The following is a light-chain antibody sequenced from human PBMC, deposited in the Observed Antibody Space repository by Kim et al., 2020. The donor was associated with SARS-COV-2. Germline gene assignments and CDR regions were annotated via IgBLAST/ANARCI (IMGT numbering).Light chain of an antibody. V-gene: IGLV2-18*02. CDR1: SSDVGSYNR. J-gene: IGLJ1*01. CDR3: SSYTSSNSFV. Sequence: HSVTISCTGTSSDVGSYNRVSWYQQPPGTAPKLMIYEVSNRPSGVPDRFSGSKSDNTASLTISGLQAEDEADYYCSSYTSSNSFVFGTGTKVTVL. CDR2: EVS.